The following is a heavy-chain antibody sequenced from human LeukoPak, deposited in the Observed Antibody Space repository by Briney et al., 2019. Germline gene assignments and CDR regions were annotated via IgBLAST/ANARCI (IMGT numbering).Heavy chain of an antibody. CDR2: VRYDGSDK. V-gene: IGHV3-30*02. Sequence: GGSLRFSCAASGFTFSTYGMHWVRQAPGKGLEWVTFVRYDGSDKYYVDSVKGRFTISRDNSRNTLYLQMNSLRAEDTAVYYCAKGAGYGDLGYLYYMDVWGKGTTVTVSS. J-gene: IGHJ6*03. CDR1: GFTFSTYG. CDR3: AKGAGYGDLGYLYYMDV. D-gene: IGHD4-17*01.